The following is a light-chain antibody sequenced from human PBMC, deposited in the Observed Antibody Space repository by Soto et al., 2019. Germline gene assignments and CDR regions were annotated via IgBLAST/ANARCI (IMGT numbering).Light chain of an antibody. J-gene: IGKJ2*01. V-gene: IGKV3-15*01. CDR3: QQYNYWRT. CDR1: QSVSSN. Sequence: EIVMTQSPATLSVSPGERATLSCRASQSVSSNLAWYQQKPGQAPRLLIYGASTRATGIPARFSGSGSGTEFSLSISSLQSEDSAVYYCQQYNYWRTFGQGTKLELK. CDR2: GAS.